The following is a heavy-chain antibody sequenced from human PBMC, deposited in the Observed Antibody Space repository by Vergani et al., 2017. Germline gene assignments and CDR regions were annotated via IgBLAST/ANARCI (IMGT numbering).Heavy chain of an antibody. V-gene: IGHV3-21*01. CDR3: ASDPGGYYYDSSGYFDY. CDR1: GFTFSSYS. J-gene: IGHJ4*02. CDR2: ISSSSSYI. Sequence: EVQLVESGGGLVKPGGSLRLSCAASGFTFSSYSMNWVRQAPGKGLEWVSSISSSSSYIYYADSVKGRFTISRDNAKNSLYLQMNSLRAEDTAVYYCASDPGGYYYDSSGYFDYWGQGTLVTVSS. D-gene: IGHD3-22*01.